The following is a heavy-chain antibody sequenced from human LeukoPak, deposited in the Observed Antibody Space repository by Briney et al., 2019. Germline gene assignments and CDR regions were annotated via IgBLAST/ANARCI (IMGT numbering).Heavy chain of an antibody. CDR3: AASDHLYCSSTGCHIDY. J-gene: IGHJ4*02. CDR1: GFTFSSYG. D-gene: IGHD2-2*01. V-gene: IGHV3-48*04. CDR2: ISSSGSTI. Sequence: PGGSLRLSCAASGFTFSSYGMTWVRQAPGKGLEWVSYISSSGSTIYYADSVKGRFTISRDNAKNSLYLQMNSLKAEDTAVFYCAASDHLYCSSTGCHIDYWGQGTLVTVSS.